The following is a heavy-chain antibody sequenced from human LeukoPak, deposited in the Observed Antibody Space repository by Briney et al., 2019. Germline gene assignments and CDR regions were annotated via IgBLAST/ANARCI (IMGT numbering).Heavy chain of an antibody. D-gene: IGHD1-1*01. Sequence: GGSLRLSCVASGFIFSSYSMNWVRQAPGKGLEWVSYIRGSSSTIYYADSVKGRFTISRDNAKNSLYLQMNSLEIEDTAVYYCTTDGGYWNDVNAPFDFWGQGTLVTVS. CDR2: IRGSSSTI. J-gene: IGHJ4*02. CDR1: GFIFSSYS. V-gene: IGHV3-48*01. CDR3: TTDGGYWNDVNAPFDF.